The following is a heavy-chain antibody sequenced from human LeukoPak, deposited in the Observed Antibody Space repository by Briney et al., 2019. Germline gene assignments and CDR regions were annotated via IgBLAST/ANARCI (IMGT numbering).Heavy chain of an antibody. D-gene: IGHD3-22*01. CDR1: GYTFTGYY. CDR3: ARDAEYYYDSSGYAQRAFDI. J-gene: IGHJ3*02. CDR2: INPNSGGT. V-gene: IGHV1-2*06. Sequence: GASVKVSCKASGYTFTGYYMHWVRQAPGQGLEWMGRINPNSGGTNYAQKFQGRVTMTRDTSISTAYMELSRLRSDDTAVYYCARDAEYYYDSSGYAQRAFDIWAKGQWSPSLQ.